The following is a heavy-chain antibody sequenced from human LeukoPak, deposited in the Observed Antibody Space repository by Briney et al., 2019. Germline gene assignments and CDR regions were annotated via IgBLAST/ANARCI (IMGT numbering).Heavy chain of an antibody. CDR2: IYYGVST. J-gene: IGHJ3*02. CDR3: ARSTWIADALDI. V-gene: IGHV4-39*01. Sequence: PSETLSLTCTVSGGSISSSSYYWGWIRQPPGKGLEWIGSIYYGVSTYYNPSLKSRVTISVDTSKNQFSLKLSSVTAADTAVYYCARSTWIADALDIWGQGTMVTVSS. D-gene: IGHD5-12*01. CDR1: GGSISSSSYY.